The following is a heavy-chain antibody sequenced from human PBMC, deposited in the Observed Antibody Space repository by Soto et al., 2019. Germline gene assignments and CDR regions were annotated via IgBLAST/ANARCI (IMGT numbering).Heavy chain of an antibody. CDR1: GFTFDKFG. D-gene: IGHD1-26*01. J-gene: IGHJ4*02. Sequence: EVQLVESGGGLVKPGGSLRLSCAVSGFTFDKFGMNWVRQAPGKGLEWVGRIKSKTDGWTTDYAAPVKGRFTISRDNSKTMLYVQMNSRKTEDTGMYFCTTGRDDLLYWGQGTLVTVSS. CDR2: IKSKTDGWTT. CDR3: TTGRDDLLY. V-gene: IGHV3-15*07.